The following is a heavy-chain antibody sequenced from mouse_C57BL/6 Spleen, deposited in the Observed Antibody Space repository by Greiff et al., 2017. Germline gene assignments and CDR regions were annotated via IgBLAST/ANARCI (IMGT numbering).Heavy chain of an antibody. CDR2: IWGVGST. V-gene: IGHV2-6*01. CDR3: AGRRFAY. Sequence: VKLVESGPGLVAPSQSLSITCTVSGFSLTSYGVDWVRQSPGKGLEWLGVIWGVGSTNYNSALKSRLSISKDHSKSQVFLKMNSLQTDDTAMYYCAGRRFAYWGQGTLVTVAA. D-gene: IGHD2-12*01. J-gene: IGHJ3*01. CDR1: GFSLTSYG.